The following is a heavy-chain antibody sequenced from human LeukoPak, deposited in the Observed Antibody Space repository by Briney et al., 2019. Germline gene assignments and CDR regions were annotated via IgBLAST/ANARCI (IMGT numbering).Heavy chain of an antibody. CDR1: GGSFSGYY. D-gene: IGHD1-1*01. Sequence: SETLSLTCAVYGGSFSGYYWSWIRQPPGKGLEWIGYIYYSGSTNYNPSLKSRVTISVDTSKNQFSLKLSSVTAADTAVYCCARRSYDLDAFDIWGQGTMVTVSS. V-gene: IGHV4-59*08. J-gene: IGHJ3*02. CDR2: IYYSGST. CDR3: ARRSYDLDAFDI.